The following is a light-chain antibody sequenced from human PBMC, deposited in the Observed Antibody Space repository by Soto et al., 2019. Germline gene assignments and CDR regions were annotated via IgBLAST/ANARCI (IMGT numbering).Light chain of an antibody. CDR2: DAS. CDR3: QQRGET. Sequence: EIVLTQSPATLSLSPGERATLSCRASQSFINYLAWYQQKPGQAPRLLIYDASNRATGVPARFSGSGSGTDVALPIRSLEPEDFAVYYCQQRGETFGQGTKVELK. V-gene: IGKV3-11*01. J-gene: IGKJ1*01. CDR1: QSFINY.